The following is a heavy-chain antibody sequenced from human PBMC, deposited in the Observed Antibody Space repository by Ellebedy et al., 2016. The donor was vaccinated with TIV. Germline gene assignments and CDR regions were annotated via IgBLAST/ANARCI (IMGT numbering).Heavy chain of an antibody. CDR3: ARATSGFDY. Sequence: GESLKISCVASGFTFSNSPMHSVRQAPGKGLEWVAVISNDGNGQQYADSVKGRFTISRDSAKNSLYLQMNSLRAEGTAVYYCARATSGFDYWGQGALATVSS. V-gene: IGHV3-30*14. J-gene: IGHJ4*02. CDR2: ISNDGNGQ. CDR1: GFTFSNSP. D-gene: IGHD5-24*01.